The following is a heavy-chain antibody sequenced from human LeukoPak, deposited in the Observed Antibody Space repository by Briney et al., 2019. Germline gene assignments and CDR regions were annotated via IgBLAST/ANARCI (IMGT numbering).Heavy chain of an antibody. CDR2: INHDGSEK. D-gene: IGHD4-17*01. J-gene: IGHJ4*02. Sequence: GGSLRLSCAASGFTFSSYWMTWVRQAPGKGLEWVANINHDGSEKYYLDSVKGRFTISRDNAKNSLYLQMNSLRAEDTALYYCARGLNGDGGDYWGQGTLVTVSS. V-gene: IGHV3-7*03. CDR1: GFTFSSYW. CDR3: ARGLNGDGGDY.